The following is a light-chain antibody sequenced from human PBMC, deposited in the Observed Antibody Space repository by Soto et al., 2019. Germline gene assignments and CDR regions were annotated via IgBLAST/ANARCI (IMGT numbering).Light chain of an antibody. J-gene: IGKJ5*01. CDR1: QSLNTD. Sequence: EILMTQSPDSLSVSPGETATLSCRASQSLNTDLAWYQQKPGQAPRLLLYGASTRATGISTRFSGGGSGTEFTLTISGLQSEDFAVYYCQQYNNWPITFGQGTRLEIK. CDR2: GAS. CDR3: QQYNNWPIT. V-gene: IGKV3-15*01.